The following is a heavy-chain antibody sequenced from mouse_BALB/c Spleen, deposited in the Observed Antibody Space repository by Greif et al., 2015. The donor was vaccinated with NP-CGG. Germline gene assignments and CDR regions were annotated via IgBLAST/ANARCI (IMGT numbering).Heavy chain of an antibody. D-gene: IGHD2-3*01. CDR3: TRSDGYHWYFDV. V-gene: IGHV1S81*02. CDR1: GYTFTSYY. CDR2: TNPSNGGT. J-gene: IGHJ1*01. Sequence: VQLQQSGAELVKPGASVKLSCKASGYTFTSYYMYWVKQRPGQGLEWIGETNPSNGGTNFNEKFKSKATLTVDKSSSTAYMQLSSLTSEDSAVYYCTRSDGYHWYFDVWGAGTTVTVSS.